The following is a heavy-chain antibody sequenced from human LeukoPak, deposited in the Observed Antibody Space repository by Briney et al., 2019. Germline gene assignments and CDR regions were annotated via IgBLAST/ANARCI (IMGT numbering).Heavy chain of an antibody. V-gene: IGHV5-51*01. Sequence: GESLKISCKVSGYSFTNYGIGWVRQMPGKDVEWMGIIYPFDSESRYSPSFQGQVTISADKSITTAYLQWSSLKASDTAMYYCARPNWARRYFDYWGQGTLVTVSS. D-gene: IGHD7-27*01. CDR2: IYPFDSES. CDR3: ARPNWARRYFDY. CDR1: GYSFTNYG. J-gene: IGHJ4*02.